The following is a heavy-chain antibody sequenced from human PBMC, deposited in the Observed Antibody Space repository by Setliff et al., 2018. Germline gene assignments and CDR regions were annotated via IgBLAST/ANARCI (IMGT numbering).Heavy chain of an antibody. CDR3: ARGNYAYWYFDL. J-gene: IGHJ2*01. V-gene: IGHV4-61*02. Sequence: NPSETLSLTCTVSGGSVGSDFSYWTWIRQPAGKGLEWIGRLSPSGNTNYSPSLKSRVTMSLDTSKNYFSLKLKSVTAADTAIYFCARGNYAYWYFDLWGRGTLVTVSS. CDR1: GGSVGSDFSY. CDR2: LSPSGNT. D-gene: IGHD1-7*01.